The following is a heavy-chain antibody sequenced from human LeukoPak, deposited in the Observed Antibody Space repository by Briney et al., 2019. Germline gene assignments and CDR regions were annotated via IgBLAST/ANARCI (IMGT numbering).Heavy chain of an antibody. Sequence: QSGGSLRLSCAASGFTFSSYAMSWVRQAPGKGLEWVSAISGSGGSSYYADSVKGRFTISRDNFKNTLYLQMNSLRAEDTAVYYCAKYGFFPYYFDYWGQGTLVTVSS. J-gene: IGHJ4*02. CDR1: GFTFSSYA. CDR3: AKYGFFPYYFDY. V-gene: IGHV3-23*01. CDR2: ISGSGGSS. D-gene: IGHD5-24*01.